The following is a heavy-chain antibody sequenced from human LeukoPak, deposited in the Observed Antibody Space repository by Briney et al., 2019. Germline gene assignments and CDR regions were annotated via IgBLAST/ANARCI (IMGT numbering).Heavy chain of an antibody. CDR3: ARVKTVAEGNGMDA. CDR2: INPNSGGT. J-gene: IGHJ6*02. D-gene: IGHD6-19*01. Sequence: ASVKVSCKASGCTFTGYYMHWVRQAPGEGLEWMGWINPNSGGTNYAQKFQGRVTMTRDTSISTAYMELSRLRSDDTAVYYCARVKTVAEGNGMDAWGQGTTVTVSS. CDR1: GCTFTGYY. V-gene: IGHV1-2*02.